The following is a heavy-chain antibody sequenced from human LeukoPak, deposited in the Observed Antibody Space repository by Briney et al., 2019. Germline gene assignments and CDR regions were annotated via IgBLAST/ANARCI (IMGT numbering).Heavy chain of an antibody. V-gene: IGHV3-30*03. CDR2: TSYDEEHK. CDR3: ARDLPPLDY. CDR1: RFTFSNYW. J-gene: IGHJ4*02. Sequence: GGSLRLSCAASRFTFSNYWMHWVRQAPDKGLEWLALTSYDEEHKGYADSVKGRYTISRDNSKNILYLQMDSLRVEDTAVYYCARDLPPLDYWGRGTLVTVSS.